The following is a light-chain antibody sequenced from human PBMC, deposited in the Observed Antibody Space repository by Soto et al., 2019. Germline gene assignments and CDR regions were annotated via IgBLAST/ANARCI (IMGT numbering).Light chain of an antibody. CDR2: GVS. Sequence: EIVLTQSPATLSLSPGDRATLSCRASQSVTTQLAWYQQKPGQAPRLLIYGVSSRASGIPDRFFGSGSGTDFTLTINRLEPEDFAVYYCQQYANSPITFGQGTRLEIK. V-gene: IGKV3-20*01. CDR1: QSVTTQ. J-gene: IGKJ5*01. CDR3: QQYANSPIT.